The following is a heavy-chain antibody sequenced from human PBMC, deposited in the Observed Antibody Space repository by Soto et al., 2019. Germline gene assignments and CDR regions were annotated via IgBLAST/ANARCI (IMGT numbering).Heavy chain of an antibody. V-gene: IGHV5-51*01. Sequence: GESLKISCKGSGYSFTSYWIGWVRQMPGKGLEWMGIIYPGDSDTRYSPSFQGQVTISADKSISTAYLQWSSLKASDTAMYYCARQPLGYCGGDCYSYYFDYWGQGTLVTVSS. CDR1: GYSFTSYW. CDR2: IYPGDSDT. CDR3: ARQPLGYCGGDCYSYYFDY. J-gene: IGHJ4*02. D-gene: IGHD2-21*01.